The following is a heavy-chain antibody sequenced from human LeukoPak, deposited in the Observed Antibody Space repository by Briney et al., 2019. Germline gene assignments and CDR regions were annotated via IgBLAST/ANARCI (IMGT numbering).Heavy chain of an antibody. J-gene: IGHJ3*02. CDR2: INTDERNT. CDR3: AREAIVGATTDAFDI. Sequence: PGGSLRLSCAASGFTFSSYWMHWVRQAPGKGLVWISRINTDERNTSYADSVKGRFTISRDNAKNTLYLQMNSLRAEDTAVYYCAREAIVGATTDAFDIWGQGTMVTVSS. V-gene: IGHV3-74*01. CDR1: GFTFSSYW. D-gene: IGHD1-26*01.